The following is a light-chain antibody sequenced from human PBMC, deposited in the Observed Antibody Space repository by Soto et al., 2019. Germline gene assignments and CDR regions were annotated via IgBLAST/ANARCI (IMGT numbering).Light chain of an antibody. CDR2: AAS. J-gene: IGKJ3*01. Sequence: DIQMTQATSSLSASVGDRVTITCRASQNIRKTLNWYQHKPGKAPKLLIYAASHLESGVPSRFSGSGSGTEFTLTISRLQPEDFGTYYCQERHTPLRSTCGPRPEVD. V-gene: IGKV1-39*01. CDR1: QNIRKT. CDR3: QERHTPLRST.